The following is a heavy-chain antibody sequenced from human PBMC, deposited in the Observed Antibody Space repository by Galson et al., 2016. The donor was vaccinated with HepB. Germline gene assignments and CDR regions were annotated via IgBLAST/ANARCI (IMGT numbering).Heavy chain of an antibody. CDR1: GDSVSSNTAA. CDR2: TYYRSKWYH. J-gene: IGHJ6*02. Sequence: CAISGDSVSSNTAAWSWLRQSPSRGLEWLGRTYYRSKWYHDYPISVESRITIKADTSKNQISLQLSSVTAADTAVYYCARRSITTMHVWGQGTTVTVSS. CDR3: ARRSITTMHV. D-gene: IGHD3-22*01. V-gene: IGHV6-1*01.